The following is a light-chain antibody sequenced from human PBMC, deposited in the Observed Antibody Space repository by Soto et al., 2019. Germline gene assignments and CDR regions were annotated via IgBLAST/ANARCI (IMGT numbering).Light chain of an antibody. V-gene: IGLV1-47*01. J-gene: IGLJ2*01. CDR3: GAWDDSLRGVV. Sequence: QSVLTQPPSASGTPGQRVTISCSGSGSNIGSHDVYWYQRLPGTAPKLLIYRNNQRSSGVPDRFSGSKSGTSASLAISGLRSDYEADYYCGAWDDSLRGVVFGGGTKLTVL. CDR2: RNN. CDR1: GSNIGSHD.